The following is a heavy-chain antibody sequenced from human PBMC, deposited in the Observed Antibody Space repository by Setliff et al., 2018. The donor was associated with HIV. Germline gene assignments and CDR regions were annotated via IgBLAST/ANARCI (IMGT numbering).Heavy chain of an antibody. J-gene: IGHJ6*02. V-gene: IGHV1-46*01. D-gene: IGHD3-10*01. CDR1: EYSFTDYF. Sequence: ASVKVSCKASEYSFTDYFVHWVRQAPGQGLEWMGIINPRGDITAYAQIFQGRVTLTRDTSTNTVYMELSSLRSEDTAVYYCARSVIGYYYYGMDVWGQGTLVTVSS. CDR2: INPRGDIT. CDR3: ARSVIGYYYYGMDV.